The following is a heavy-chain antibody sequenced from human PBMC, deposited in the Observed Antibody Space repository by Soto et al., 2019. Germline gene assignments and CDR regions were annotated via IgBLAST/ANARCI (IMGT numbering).Heavy chain of an antibody. Sequence: QLQLQESGPGLVKPSETLSLTCTVSGGSISSSSYYWGWIRQPPGKGLEWIGSIYYSGSTYYNPSLNSRLTISVHTSKNQCSLKLSSVTAADTAVYYCARHTPAISISDHWGQGTLVTVSS. CDR1: GGSISSSSYY. J-gene: IGHJ4*02. D-gene: IGHD2-15*01. CDR3: ARHTPAISISDH. V-gene: IGHV4-39*01. CDR2: IYYSGST.